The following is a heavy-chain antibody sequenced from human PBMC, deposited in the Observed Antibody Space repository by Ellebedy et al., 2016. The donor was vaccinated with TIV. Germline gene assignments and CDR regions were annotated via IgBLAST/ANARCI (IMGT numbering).Heavy chain of an antibody. Sequence: GESLKISCQASGYSFTSYWIAWVRQMPGKGLEWMGIINAADSETRYSTSLEGQVTISVDKSITTAYLHWWSLKASDTAVYYCATHSGNNRDYDYWGQGTLVTVSS. CDR3: ATHSGNNRDYDY. J-gene: IGHJ4*02. CDR2: INAADSET. V-gene: IGHV5-51*01. CDR1: GYSFTSYW. D-gene: IGHD1-26*01.